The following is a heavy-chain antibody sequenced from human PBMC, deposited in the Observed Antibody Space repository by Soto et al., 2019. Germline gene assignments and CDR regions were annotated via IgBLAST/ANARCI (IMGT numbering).Heavy chain of an antibody. Sequence: GGSLRLSCAASGFIFSSYVISWVRQAPWKGLEWVSAISGSGDGTFYAGSVMGRFTISRDNNKKTLYLQMNSLRAEDTAVYYCAKDRAYSIVGTNTAALDYWGQGTLVPFSP. CDR1: GFIFSSYV. V-gene: IGHV3-23*01. J-gene: IGHJ4*02. CDR3: AKDRAYSIVGTNTAALDY. CDR2: ISGSGDGT. D-gene: IGHD1-26*01.